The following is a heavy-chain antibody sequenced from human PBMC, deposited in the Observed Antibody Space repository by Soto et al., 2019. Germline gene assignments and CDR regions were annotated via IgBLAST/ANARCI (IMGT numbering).Heavy chain of an antibody. D-gene: IGHD3-3*01. CDR2: ISAYNGNT. J-gene: IGHJ6*02. V-gene: IGHV1-18*01. CDR1: GYTFTSYG. Sequence: ASVKVSCKASGYTFTSYGISWVRQAPGQGLEWMGWISAYNGNTNYAQKLQGRVTMTTDTSTSTAYMELRSLRSDDTAVYYCARDLYDFWSGYSPVYYYYGMDVWGQGTTVTAP. CDR3: ARDLYDFWSGYSPVYYYYGMDV.